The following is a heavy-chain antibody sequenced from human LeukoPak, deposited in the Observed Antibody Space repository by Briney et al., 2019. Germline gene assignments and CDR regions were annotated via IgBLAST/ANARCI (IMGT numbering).Heavy chain of an antibody. V-gene: IGHV1-18*01. Sequence: ASVKVSCKASGYTFTSYGISWVRQAPGQGLEWMGWISAYNGNTNYAQKLQGRVTMTTDTSTSTAYMELRSLRSDDTAVYYCAREMEDSGSYFFDYWGQGTLLTVSS. CDR3: AREMEDSGSYFFDY. D-gene: IGHD1-26*01. J-gene: IGHJ4*02. CDR2: ISAYNGNT. CDR1: GYTFTSYG.